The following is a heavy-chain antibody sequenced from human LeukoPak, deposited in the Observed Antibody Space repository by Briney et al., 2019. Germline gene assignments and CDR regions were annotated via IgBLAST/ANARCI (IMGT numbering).Heavy chain of an antibody. CDR1: GGSVSSGDYY. D-gene: IGHD2-15*01. Sequence: SQTLSLTCTVSGGSVSSGDYYWSWIRQPPGKGLEWIGYIYHSGGTYYNPPLKSRVTISVDTSKNQFSLKLTSVTATDTAVYYCARVTCSGGSCYSFDYWGQGTLVTVSS. J-gene: IGHJ4*02. CDR2: IYHSGGT. CDR3: ARVTCSGGSCYSFDY. V-gene: IGHV4-30-4*01.